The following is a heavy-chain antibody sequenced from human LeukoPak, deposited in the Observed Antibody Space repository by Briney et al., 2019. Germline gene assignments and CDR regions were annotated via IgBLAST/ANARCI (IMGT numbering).Heavy chain of an antibody. V-gene: IGHV3-30-3*01. J-gene: IGHJ4*02. D-gene: IGHD6-13*01. Sequence: GRSLRLSCAASGFTFSSYAMHWVRQAPGKGLEWVAVISYDGSNKYYADSVKGRFTISRDNSKNTLYLQMNSLRAEDTAVYYCARVAAGRDYWGQGTLVTVSS. CDR2: ISYDGSNK. CDR3: ARVAAGRDY. CDR1: GFTFSSYA.